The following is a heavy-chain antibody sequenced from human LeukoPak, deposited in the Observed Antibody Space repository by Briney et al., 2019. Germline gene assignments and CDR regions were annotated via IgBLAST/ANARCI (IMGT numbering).Heavy chain of an antibody. J-gene: IGHJ4*02. CDR2: IYYSGST. CDR1: GGSISNSIYY. Sequence: PSETLSLTCTVSGGSISNSIYYWGWIRQPPGKGLEWIGSIYYSGSTNYNPSLKSRVTISVDTSKNQFSLKLSSVTAADTAVYYCARNPGAAAGTFDYWGQGTLVTVSS. V-gene: IGHV4-39*07. CDR3: ARNPGAAAGTFDY. D-gene: IGHD6-13*01.